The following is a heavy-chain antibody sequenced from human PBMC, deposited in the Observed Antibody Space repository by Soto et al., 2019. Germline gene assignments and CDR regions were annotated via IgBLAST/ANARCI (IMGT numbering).Heavy chain of an antibody. Sequence: ASVKVSCKASGFTFTSSAVQWVRQARGQRLEWIGWIVVGSGNTNYAQKFQERVTITRDMSTSTAYMELSSLRSEDTAVYYCAAGLRFLEWLPWPDYWGQGTLVTVSS. CDR2: IVVGSGNT. CDR1: GFTFTSSA. V-gene: IGHV1-58*01. J-gene: IGHJ4*02. D-gene: IGHD3-3*01. CDR3: AAGLRFLEWLPWPDY.